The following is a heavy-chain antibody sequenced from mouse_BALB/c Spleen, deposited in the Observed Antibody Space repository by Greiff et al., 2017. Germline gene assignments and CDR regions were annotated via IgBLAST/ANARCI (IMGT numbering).Heavy chain of an antibody. J-gene: IGHJ3*01. Sequence: QVQLQQSGAELVRPGASVTLSCKASGYIFTDYEMYWVKQTPVHGLEWIGAIDPETGGTAYNQKFKGKATLTADKSSSTAYMELRSLTSEDSAVYYCTITTAYWGQGTLVTVSA. CDR3: TITTAY. D-gene: IGHD2-12*01. V-gene: IGHV1-15*01. CDR2: IDPETGGT. CDR1: GYIFTDYE.